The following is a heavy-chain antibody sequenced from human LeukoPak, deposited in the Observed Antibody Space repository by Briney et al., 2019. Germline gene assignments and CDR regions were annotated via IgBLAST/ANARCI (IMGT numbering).Heavy chain of an antibody. CDR3: AKDGQLGGSSWFTLYFDY. CDR2: LSYDGSNT. CDR1: RFSFRSYD. V-gene: IGHV3-30*18. D-gene: IGHD6-13*01. Sequence: GGSLRLSCAASRFSFRSYDMHWVRQAPGKGLEWLAVLSYDGSNTYYTDFVKGRFTISRDNSKNTLYLQMNSLRPEDTAVYYCAKDGQLGGSSWFTLYFDYWGQGTLVTVSS. J-gene: IGHJ4*02.